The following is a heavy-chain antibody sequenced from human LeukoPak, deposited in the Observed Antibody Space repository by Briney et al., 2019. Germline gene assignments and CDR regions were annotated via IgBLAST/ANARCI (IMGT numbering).Heavy chain of an antibody. V-gene: IGHV4-30-4*07. CDR2: IYYSGST. Sequence: SETLSLTCAVSGGSISSGGYSWSWIRQPPGKGLEWIGYIYYSGSTYYNPSLKSRVTISVDTSKNQFSLKLSSVTAADTAVYYCAREEALEWSFDYWGQGTLVTVSS. CDR3: AREEALEWSFDY. CDR1: GGSISSGGYS. D-gene: IGHD3-3*01. J-gene: IGHJ4*02.